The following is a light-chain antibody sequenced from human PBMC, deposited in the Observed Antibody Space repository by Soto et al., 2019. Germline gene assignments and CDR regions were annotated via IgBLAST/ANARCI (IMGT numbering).Light chain of an antibody. CDR2: LNSDGSH. Sequence: QPVLTQPPSASASLGASVMLTCTLSSGHNSYAIAWHQQQPEKGPRYLMKLNSDGSHSKGDGIPDRFSGSSSGAERYLTISSLQSEDEADYYCQTWSTDIRVFGGGTKLTVL. CDR3: QTWSTDIRV. V-gene: IGLV4-69*01. J-gene: IGLJ3*02. CDR1: SGHNSYA.